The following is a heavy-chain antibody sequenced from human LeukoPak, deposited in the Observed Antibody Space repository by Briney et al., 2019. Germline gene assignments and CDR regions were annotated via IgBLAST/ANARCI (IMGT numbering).Heavy chain of an antibody. D-gene: IGHD2-2*01. CDR2: IHYSGNT. CDR1: GGSISNYY. J-gene: IGHJ4*02. V-gene: IGHV4-59*01. CDR3: ARYQLLSPYYFDF. Sequence: SETLSLTCTVSGGSISNYYWSWIRQPPGKGLEWIGYIHYSGNTNYNPSLKSRVTISVDTSKNQFSLKLSSVTAAGTAVYYCARYQLLSPYYFDFWGQGTLVTVSS.